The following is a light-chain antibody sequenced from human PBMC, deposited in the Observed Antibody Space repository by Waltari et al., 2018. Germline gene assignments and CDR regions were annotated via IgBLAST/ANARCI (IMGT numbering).Light chain of an antibody. CDR3: QTWGTGIRV. CDR2: VNRDGSH. V-gene: IGLV4-69*01. CDR1: SGHSSYA. J-gene: IGLJ2*01. Sequence: QLVLTQSPSASASLGASVKLTCTLSSGHSSYAIAWHQQQPEKGPRYLMKVNRDGSHSQGDGVPDRFAGSSSGAERYLTISSLQSEDEADYYCQTWGTGIRVFGGGTKLTVL.